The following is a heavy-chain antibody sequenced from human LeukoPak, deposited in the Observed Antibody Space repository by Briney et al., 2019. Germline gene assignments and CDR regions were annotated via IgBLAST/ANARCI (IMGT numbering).Heavy chain of an antibody. CDR3: ARAGYYGSGNAQWAKDY. CDR2: MTPNSGNT. D-gene: IGHD3-10*01. CDR1: GYTFTSYA. J-gene: IGHJ4*02. V-gene: IGHV1-8*02. Sequence: ASVKVSCKASGYTFTSYAMNWMRQATGQGLEWMGWMTPNSGNTGYAQKFQGRVTMTRNTSISTAYMELSSLTSEDTAVYYCARAGYYGSGNAQWAKDYWGQGTLVTVSS.